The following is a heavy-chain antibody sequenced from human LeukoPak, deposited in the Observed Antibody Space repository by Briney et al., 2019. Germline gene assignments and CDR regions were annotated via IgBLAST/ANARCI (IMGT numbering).Heavy chain of an antibody. CDR2: ISGSSSYI. J-gene: IGHJ4*02. D-gene: IGHD3-22*01. CDR1: GFTFSSSS. CDR3: ARDHRYYDSSGYLY. Sequence: GGSLRLSCAASGFTFSSSSMNWVRQAPGKGLEWVSSISGSSSYIYYADSVKGRFTISRDNSKNTLYLQMNSLRPEDTAVYYCARDHRYYDSSGYLYWGQGTLVTVSS. V-gene: IGHV3-21*01.